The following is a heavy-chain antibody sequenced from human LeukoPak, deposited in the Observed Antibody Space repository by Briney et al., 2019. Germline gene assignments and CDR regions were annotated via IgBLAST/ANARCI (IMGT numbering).Heavy chain of an antibody. D-gene: IGHD2-15*01. CDR3: VGGYDY. V-gene: IGHV3-72*01. Sequence: GGSLRLSCAAPGFSFSVYYMAWVRQAPGKGLEWVGLSRNKENRYSTEYGASVKGRVTISRDDSKNLMYLEMKSLKSGDTAVYYCVGGYDYWGQGTLVTVSS. CDR1: GFSFSVYY. CDR2: SRNKENRYST. J-gene: IGHJ4*02.